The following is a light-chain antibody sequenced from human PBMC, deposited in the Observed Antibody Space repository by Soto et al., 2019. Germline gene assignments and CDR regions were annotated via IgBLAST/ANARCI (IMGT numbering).Light chain of an antibody. CDR2: KAS. CDR3: HQYNSYST. Sequence: DIQLTQFPSTLSTSVGDKVTITCRASESVNRWLAWYQQKPGKAPKLLIYKASTLENGVPSRFRVSGSGTEFTLTISSLQPADFATYYCHQYNSYSTFGGGTKV. J-gene: IGKJ4*01. V-gene: IGKV1-5*03. CDR1: ESVNRW.